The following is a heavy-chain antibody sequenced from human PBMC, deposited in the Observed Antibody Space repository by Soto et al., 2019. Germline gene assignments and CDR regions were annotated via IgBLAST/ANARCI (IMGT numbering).Heavy chain of an antibody. D-gene: IGHD3-10*01. V-gene: IGHV2-5*02. CDR1: GFSLSTSGVG. CDR2: IYWDDDK. J-gene: IGHJ5*02. Sequence: QITLKESGPTLVKPTQTLTLTCTFSGFSLSTSGVGVGWIRQPPGKALEWLALIYWDDDKRYSPSLKSRLTITKDTSKNQVVLTMTNMDPVDTATYYCADSLYYGSGSYHNWFDPWGQGTLVTVSS. CDR3: ADSLYYGSGSYHNWFDP.